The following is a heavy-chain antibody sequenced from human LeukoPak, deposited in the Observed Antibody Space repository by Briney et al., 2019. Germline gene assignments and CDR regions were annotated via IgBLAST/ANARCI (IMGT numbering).Heavy chain of an antibody. CDR3: ARASYCSSTSCYQRGDAFDI. V-gene: IGHV1-2*04. Sequence: ASVKVSCKASGYTFTGYYMHWVRQAPGQGLEWMGRINPNSGGTNYAQKFQGWVTMTRDTSISTAYMELSRLRSDDTAVYYCARASYCSSTSCYQRGDAFDIWGQGTMVTVSS. J-gene: IGHJ3*02. CDR2: INPNSGGT. D-gene: IGHD2-2*01. CDR1: GYTFTGYY.